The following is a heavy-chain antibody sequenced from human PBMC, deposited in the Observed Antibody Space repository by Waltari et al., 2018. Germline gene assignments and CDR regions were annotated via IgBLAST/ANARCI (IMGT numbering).Heavy chain of an antibody. J-gene: IGHJ6*03. CDR3: ARGRRIAARPYYYYMDV. Sequence: QVQLVQSGAEVKKPGASVKVSCKASGYTFTSYDINWVRQATGQGLEWRGWMNPNSGNTGYAQKFQGRVTITRNTSISTAYMELSSLRSEDTAVYYCARGRRIAARPYYYYMDVWGKGTTVTVSS. D-gene: IGHD6-6*01. CDR1: GYTFTSYD. CDR2: MNPNSGNT. V-gene: IGHV1-8*03.